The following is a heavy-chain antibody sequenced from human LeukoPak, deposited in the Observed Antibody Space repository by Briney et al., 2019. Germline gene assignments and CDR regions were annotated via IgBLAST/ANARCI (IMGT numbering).Heavy chain of an antibody. CDR3: AAVGEWLSNAFNL. J-gene: IGHJ3*01. V-gene: IGHV3-15*01. D-gene: IGHD3-22*01. CDR2: IKSKGDGETR. CDR1: GFTFTTYW. Sequence: PGGSLRLSCAASGFTFTTYWMNWVRQAPGKGLEWVGRIKSKGDGETRDYAAPVKDRFIISRDDSKNMLYLQMNRLKTEDTAIYYCAAVGEWLSNAFNLWGQGTMVTVSA.